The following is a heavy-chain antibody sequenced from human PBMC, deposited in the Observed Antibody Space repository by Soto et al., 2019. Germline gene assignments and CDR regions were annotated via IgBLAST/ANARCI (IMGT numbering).Heavy chain of an antibody. D-gene: IGHD2-2*01. Sequence: PGGSLRLPWGASGFTFSTFGRNWVRQAPGKGLKWLSYISPSGTTIYYADSVKGRFTISRDIAKNSLYLQMNSLRAEDTAVYYCARMPLYCSGTSCYDFDIWGQGTLVTVSS. V-gene: IGHV3-48*01. CDR1: GFTFSTFG. CDR2: ISPSGTTI. J-gene: IGHJ3*02. CDR3: ARMPLYCSGTSCYDFDI.